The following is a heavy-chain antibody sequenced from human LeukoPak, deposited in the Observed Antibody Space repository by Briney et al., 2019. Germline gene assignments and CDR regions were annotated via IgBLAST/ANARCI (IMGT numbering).Heavy chain of an antibody. V-gene: IGHV1-2*02. CDR2: INPNSGGT. D-gene: IGHD3-9*01. Sequence: ASVTVSCKASGYTFAGYYMHWVRQAPGQGLEWMGWINPNSGGTNYAQKFQGRVTMTRDTSISTAYMELSRLRSDDTAVYYCARDGGTGYYRGFDYWGQGTLVTVSS. J-gene: IGHJ4*02. CDR3: ARDGGTGYYRGFDY. CDR1: GYTFAGYY.